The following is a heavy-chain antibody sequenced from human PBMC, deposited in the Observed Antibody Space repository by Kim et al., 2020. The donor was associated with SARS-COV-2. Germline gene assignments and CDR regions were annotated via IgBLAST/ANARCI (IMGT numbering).Heavy chain of an antibody. CDR1: GGTFSSYA. D-gene: IGHD3-10*01. Sequence: SVKVSCKASGGTFSSYAISWVRQAPGQGLEWMGGIIPIFGTANYAQKFQGRVTITADESTSTAYMELSSLRSEDTAVYYCAVSEGLWFGERHFQHWGQGTLVTVSS. V-gene: IGHV1-69*13. CDR2: IIPIFGTA. J-gene: IGHJ1*01. CDR3: AVSEGLWFGERHFQH.